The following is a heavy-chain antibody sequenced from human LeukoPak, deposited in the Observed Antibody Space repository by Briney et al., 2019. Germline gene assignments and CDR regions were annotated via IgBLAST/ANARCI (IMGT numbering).Heavy chain of an antibody. D-gene: IGHD3-22*01. CDR1: GASISSSY. CDR3: VRGNYDNRGYSNAFDI. J-gene: IGHJ3*02. V-gene: IGHV4-59*07. CDR2: IYYNGNT. Sequence: SDTLSLTCTVSGASISSSYWSWVRQPPGKRLEWIGFIYYNGNTNSNPSLKSRVTISADTSKNQFSLKLTSVTAADTAVYYCVRGNYDNRGYSNAFDIWGQGVMVTVSS.